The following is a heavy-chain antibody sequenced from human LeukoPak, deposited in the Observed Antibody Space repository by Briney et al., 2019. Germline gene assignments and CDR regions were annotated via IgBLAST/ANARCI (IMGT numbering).Heavy chain of an antibody. CDR3: AREGRDCSSTSCYLDY. J-gene: IGHJ4*02. Sequence: GGSLRLSCAASGFTFSSYAMHWVRQAPGKGLEWVAVISYDGSNKYYADSVKGRFTISRDNSKNTLYLQMNSLRAEDTAVYYCAREGRDCSSTSCYLDYWGQGTLVTVSS. CDR2: ISYDGSNK. CDR1: GFTFSSYA. D-gene: IGHD2-2*01. V-gene: IGHV3-30-3*01.